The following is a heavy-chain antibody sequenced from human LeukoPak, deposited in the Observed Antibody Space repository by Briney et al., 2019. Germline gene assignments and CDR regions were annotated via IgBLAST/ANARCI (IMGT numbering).Heavy chain of an antibody. Sequence: GRSLRLSCAASGFTFSSYGMHWVRQAPGKGLEWVSYISSSSSTIYYADSVKGRFTISRDSAKNSLYLQMNSLRAEDTAVYYCAGGGSGYYFGSAFDIWGQGTMVTVSS. V-gene: IGHV3-48*04. J-gene: IGHJ3*02. D-gene: IGHD3-9*01. CDR3: AGGGSGYYFGSAFDI. CDR1: GFTFSSYG. CDR2: ISSSSSTI.